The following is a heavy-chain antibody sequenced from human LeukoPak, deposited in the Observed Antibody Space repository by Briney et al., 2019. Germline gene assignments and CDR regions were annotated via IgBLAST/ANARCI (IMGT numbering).Heavy chain of an antibody. D-gene: IGHD3-10*01. V-gene: IGHV3-48*02. CDR2: IINSGGTI. CDR3: ARVGRGLYSMDV. Sequence: GGPVRLPCAASGCTFSIHGMNWVRQTPGKGLEGVSYIINSGGTIYYADSVQGRFTISRDNAKNSLNLQMNSLRDADTAVYYCARVGRGLYSMDVWGEG. J-gene: IGHJ6*01. CDR1: GCTFSIHG.